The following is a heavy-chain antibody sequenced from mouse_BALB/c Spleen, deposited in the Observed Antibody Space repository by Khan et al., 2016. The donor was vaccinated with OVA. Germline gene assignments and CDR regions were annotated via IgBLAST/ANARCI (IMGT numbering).Heavy chain of an antibody. V-gene: IGHV2-6-7*01. CDR3: ARAYYANYREAMDY. J-gene: IGHJ4*01. Sequence: QVQLKESGPGLVAPSQSLSITCTVSGFSLTGYGVNWVRQPPGKGLEWLGMIWGDGSTDYNSALKSRLSITKDNSQSQVFLKMNSLQTDDTARYYCARAYYANYREAMDYWGQGNSVTVAS. CDR2: IWGDGST. CDR1: GFSLTGYG. D-gene: IGHD2-10*01.